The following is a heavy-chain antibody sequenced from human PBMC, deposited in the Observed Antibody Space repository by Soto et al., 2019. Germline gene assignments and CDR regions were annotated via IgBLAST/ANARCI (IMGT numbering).Heavy chain of an antibody. CDR3: AALTHANLLGGLDP. CDR1: GFTFRKYG. CDR2: IWLDGSNQ. D-gene: IGHD1-26*01. Sequence: PGGSLRLSCRASGFTFRKYGMHWVRQAPGKGLEWVAIIWLDGSNQYYADSVKGRFTISRDNSRNTVDLQMNSLRVEDTAVYYCAALTHANLLGGLDPCGQGTLVTVSS. J-gene: IGHJ5*02. V-gene: IGHV3-33*01.